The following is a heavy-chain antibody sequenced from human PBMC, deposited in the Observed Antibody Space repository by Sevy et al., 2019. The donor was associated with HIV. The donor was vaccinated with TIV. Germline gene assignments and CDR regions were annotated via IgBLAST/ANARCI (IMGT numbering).Heavy chain of an antibody. V-gene: IGHV3-30*02. Sequence: GGSLRVSCAASGLIFSHYGMHWVRQAPGKGLEWVAFISFDGSNKYYVDSVKGRFTISRDNSKNTLYLQMNSLRTEDTDLYYCAKNTAAAGTGGFDYWGQGTLVTVSS. CDR1: GLIFSHYG. CDR3: AKNTAAAGTGGFDY. J-gene: IGHJ4*02. CDR2: ISFDGSNK. D-gene: IGHD6-13*01.